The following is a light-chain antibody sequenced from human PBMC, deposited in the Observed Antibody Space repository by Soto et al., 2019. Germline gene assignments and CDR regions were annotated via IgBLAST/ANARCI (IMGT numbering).Light chain of an antibody. CDR3: QQYNDWPPLT. J-gene: IGKJ4*01. CDR2: GAS. Sequence: ETVMTQSPATLSVSPGERATLSCRASQSVSSNLAWYQQKPGQAPRLLIYGASTRATGIPARFSGSGSGTEFTLTIRSLQSEDFAVYYCQQYNDWPPLTFGGGTKVEI. V-gene: IGKV3-15*01. CDR1: QSVSSN.